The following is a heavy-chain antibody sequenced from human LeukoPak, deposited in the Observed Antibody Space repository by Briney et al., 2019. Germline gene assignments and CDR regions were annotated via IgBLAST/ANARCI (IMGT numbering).Heavy chain of an antibody. V-gene: IGHV4-30-2*01. J-gene: IGHJ4*02. CDR1: GGSISSGGYS. D-gene: IGHD6-25*01. CDR2: IYHSGST. Sequence: SQTLSLTCAVSGGSISSGGYSWSWIRQPPGKGLEWIGYIYHSGSTNYNPSLKSRVTISVDTSKNQFSLKLSSVTAADTAVYYCARGYSSEKAFDYWGQGTLVTVSS. CDR3: ARGYSSEKAFDY.